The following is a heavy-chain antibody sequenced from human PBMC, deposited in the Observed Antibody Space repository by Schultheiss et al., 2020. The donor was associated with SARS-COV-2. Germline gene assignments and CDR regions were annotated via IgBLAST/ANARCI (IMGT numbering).Heavy chain of an antibody. CDR3: TKHRENFGDSLIDY. V-gene: IGHV4-30-2*01. D-gene: IGHD4-17*01. CDR2: IYHSGST. J-gene: IGHJ4*02. CDR1: GGSISSGGYS. Sequence: SETLSLTCAVSGGSISSGGYSWSWIRQPPGKGLEWIGYIYHSGSTYYNPSLKSRVTISVDRSKNQFSLKLSSVTAADTAIYYCTKHRENFGDSLIDYWGQGTLVTVSS.